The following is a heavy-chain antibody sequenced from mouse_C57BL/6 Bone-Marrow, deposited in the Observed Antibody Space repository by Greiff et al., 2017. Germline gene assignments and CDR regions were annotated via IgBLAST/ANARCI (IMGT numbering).Heavy chain of an antibody. CDR2: ISSGGDYI. V-gene: IGHV5-9-1*02. CDR3: TRDKATPFDS. Sequence: EVQLQESGEGLVKPGGSLKLSCAASGFTFSSYAMSWVRLTPEKRLEWVAYISSGGDYIYYADTVKGRFTISRDNARNTLYLQMSSLKSEDTAIYYCTRDKATPFDSWGQGTTLTVSS. D-gene: IGHD3-2*02. J-gene: IGHJ2*01. CDR1: GFTFSSYA.